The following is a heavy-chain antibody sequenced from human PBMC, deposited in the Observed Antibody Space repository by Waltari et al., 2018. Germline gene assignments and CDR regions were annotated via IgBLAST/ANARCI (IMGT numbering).Heavy chain of an antibody. D-gene: IGHD3-22*01. V-gene: IGHV4-34*01. CDR2: INHSGST. Sequence: KGLEWIGEINHSGSTNYNPSLKSRVTISVDTSKNQFSLKLSSVTAADTAVYYCARVPDPYYYDSSGYYPSYYYYGMDVWGQGTTVTVSS. J-gene: IGHJ6*02. CDR3: ARVPDPYYYDSSGYYPSYYYYGMDV.